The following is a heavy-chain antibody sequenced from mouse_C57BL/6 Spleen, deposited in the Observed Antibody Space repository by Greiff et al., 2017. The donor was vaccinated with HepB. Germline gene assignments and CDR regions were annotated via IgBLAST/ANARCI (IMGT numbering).Heavy chain of an antibody. J-gene: IGHJ3*01. CDR3: ARPYYYGSSLPFAY. Sequence: QVQLQQSGPELVKPGASVKISCKASGYAFSSSWMNWVKQRPGKGLEWIGRIYPGDGDTNYNGKFKGKATLTADKSSSTAYMQLSSLTSEDSAVYFCARPYYYGSSLPFAYWGQGTLVTVSA. V-gene: IGHV1-82*01. D-gene: IGHD1-1*01. CDR1: GYAFSSSW. CDR2: IYPGDGDT.